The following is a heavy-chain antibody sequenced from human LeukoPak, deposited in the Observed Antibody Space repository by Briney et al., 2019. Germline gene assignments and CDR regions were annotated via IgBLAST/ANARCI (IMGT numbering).Heavy chain of an antibody. D-gene: IGHD6-19*01. CDR2: INHSGST. CDR3: ARPAVAGRRHYYYYMDV. CDR1: GGSFSGYY. J-gene: IGHJ6*03. Sequence: SETLSLTCAVYGGSFSGYYWGWIRQPPGKGLEWIGEINHSGSTNYNPSLKSRVTISVDTSKNQFSLKLSSVTAADTAVYYCARPAVAGRRHYYYYMDVWGKGTTVTVSS. V-gene: IGHV4-34*01.